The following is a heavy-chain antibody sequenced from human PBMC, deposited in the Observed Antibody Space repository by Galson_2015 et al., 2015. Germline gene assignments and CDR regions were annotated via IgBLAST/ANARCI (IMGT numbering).Heavy chain of an antibody. CDR1: W. D-gene: IGHD3-10*01. Sequence: WIGWVRQMPGTGLEWMGIIYPGDSDTRYSPSFQGHVTISADKSISTAYLQWSSLKASDTAMYYCARPAGSGREEYFQHWGQGTLVTVSS. J-gene: IGHJ1*01. V-gene: IGHV5-51*01. CDR3: ARPAGSGREEYFQH. CDR2: IYPGDSDT.